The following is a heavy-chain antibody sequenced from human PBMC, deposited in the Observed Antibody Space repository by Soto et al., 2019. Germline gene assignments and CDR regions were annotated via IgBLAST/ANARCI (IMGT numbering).Heavy chain of an antibody. CDR1: GYTFTSYC. J-gene: IGHJ4*02. Sequence: GASVKVSCKASGYTFTSYCISWVRQAPGQGIEWMGWISAYNGNTNYAQKLQGRVTMTTDTSTSTAYMELRSLRSDDTAVYYCARDRAIFGVVIITDYYFDYWGQGTLVTVAS. D-gene: IGHD3-3*01. CDR3: ARDRAIFGVVIITDYYFDY. CDR2: ISAYNGNT. V-gene: IGHV1-18*01.